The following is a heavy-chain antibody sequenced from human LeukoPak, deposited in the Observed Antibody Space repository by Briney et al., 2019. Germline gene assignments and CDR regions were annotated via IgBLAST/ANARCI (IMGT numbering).Heavy chain of an antibody. D-gene: IGHD6-13*01. CDR3: ARGSWIAAAGVAFDI. J-gene: IGHJ3*02. CDR1: GGSISSGGYY. V-gene: IGHV4-30-2*01. Sequence: PSQTLSLTCTVSGGSISSGGYYWSWIRQPPGKGLEWIGYIYHSGSTYYNPSLKSRVTISVDRSKNQFSLKLSSVTAADTAVYYCARGSWIAAAGVAFDIWGQGTMVTVSS. CDR2: IYHSGST.